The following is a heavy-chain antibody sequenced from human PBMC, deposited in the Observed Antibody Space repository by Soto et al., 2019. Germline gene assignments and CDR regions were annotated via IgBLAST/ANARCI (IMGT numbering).Heavy chain of an antibody. V-gene: IGHV3-48*01. CDR1: GFTFSSYS. CDR3: ARETPRVVYYYMDV. J-gene: IGHJ6*03. Sequence: GGSLRLSCAASGFTFSSYSMNWVRQAPGKGLEWVSYISSSSSTIYYADSVKGRFTISRDNAKNSLYLQMNSLRAEDTAVYYCARETPRVVYYYMDVWGKGTTVTVSS. D-gene: IGHD2-15*01. CDR2: ISSSSSTI.